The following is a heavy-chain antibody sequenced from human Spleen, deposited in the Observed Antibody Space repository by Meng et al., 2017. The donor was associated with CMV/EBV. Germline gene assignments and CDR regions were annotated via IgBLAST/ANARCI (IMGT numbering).Heavy chain of an antibody. CDR2: IYDSGST. V-gene: IGHV4-59*11. Sequence: SETLSLTCTVSGGSISSHYWSWIRQSPGKGLEWIGYIYDSGSTNYNPSLKSRVTISLDTSKNQFSLKLSSVTAADTAVYYCARDRYLYGDYGWFDPWGQGTLVTVSS. CDR1: GGSISSHY. D-gene: IGHD4-17*01. CDR3: ARDRYLYGDYGWFDP. J-gene: IGHJ5*02.